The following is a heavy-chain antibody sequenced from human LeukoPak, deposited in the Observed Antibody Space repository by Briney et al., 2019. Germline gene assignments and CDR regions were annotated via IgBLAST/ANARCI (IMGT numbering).Heavy chain of an antibody. Sequence: GGSLRLSCAASGFTFSSYSMNWVRQAPGKGLEWVSSISSSSSYIHYADSVKGRFTISRDNAKNSLYLQMNSLRAEDTAVYYCASYSDPIAAAGTGFDYWGQGTLVTVSS. J-gene: IGHJ4*02. CDR1: GFTFSSYS. CDR3: ASYSDPIAAAGTGFDY. V-gene: IGHV3-21*01. D-gene: IGHD6-13*01. CDR2: ISSSSSYI.